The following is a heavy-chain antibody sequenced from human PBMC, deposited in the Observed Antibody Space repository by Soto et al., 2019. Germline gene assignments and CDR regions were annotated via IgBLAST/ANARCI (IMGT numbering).Heavy chain of an antibody. J-gene: IGHJ4*02. CDR3: ARRSGDCGGDCYNY. CDR2: ISSSSSTI. D-gene: IGHD2-21*01. V-gene: IGHV3-48*01. CDR1: GFTFSSYS. Sequence: EVQLVESGGGLVQPGGSLRLSCAASGFTFSSYSMNWVRQAPGKGLEWVSYISSSSSTIYYADSVKGRFTISRDNAKNSLYLRMNSLRAEDTAVYYCARRSGDCGGDCYNYWGQGTLVTVSS.